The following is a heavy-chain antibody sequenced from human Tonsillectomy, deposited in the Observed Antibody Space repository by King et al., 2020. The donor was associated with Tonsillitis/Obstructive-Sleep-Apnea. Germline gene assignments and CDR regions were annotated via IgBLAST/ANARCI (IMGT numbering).Heavy chain of an antibody. Sequence: VQLVESGGGVVQPGRSLRLSCAASGFTFSSYGMHWVRQAPGKGLEWVAVIWYDGSNKYYADSVKGRITISRDNSKNTLYLQMNSLRAEDTAVYYCATPSNYDSSGYYFDYWGQGTLVTVSS. D-gene: IGHD3-22*01. J-gene: IGHJ4*02. CDR2: IWYDGSNK. V-gene: IGHV3-33*01. CDR3: ATPSNYDSSGYYFDY. CDR1: GFTFSSYG.